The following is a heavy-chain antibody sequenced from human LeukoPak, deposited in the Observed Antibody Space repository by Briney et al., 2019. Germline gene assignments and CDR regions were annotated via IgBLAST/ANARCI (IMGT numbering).Heavy chain of an antibody. CDR2: ISAYNGNT. CDR1: GYTFTSYG. V-gene: IGHV1-18*01. J-gene: IGHJ1*01. Sequence: ASVKVSCKASGYTFTSYGISWVRQAPGQGLEWMGWISAYNGNTNYAQKLQGRVTMTTDTSTSTAYMELRSLRSDDTAVYYCARVYCSSTSCYTEYFQHWGQGTLVTVSS. CDR3: ARVYCSSTSCYTEYFQH. D-gene: IGHD2-2*02.